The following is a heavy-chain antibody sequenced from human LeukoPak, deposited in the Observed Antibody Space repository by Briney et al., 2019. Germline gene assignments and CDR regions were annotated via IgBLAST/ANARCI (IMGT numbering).Heavy chain of an antibody. D-gene: IGHD3-10*01. J-gene: IGHJ4*02. V-gene: IGHV3-48*03. CDR2: TSSSGSTT. Sequence: PGGSLRLSCAASGFTFRSYEMNWVRQAPGKGLEWVSYTSSSGSTTYYADSVKGRFTISRDNIKNSLYLQMNSLRAEDTAVYYCARVYGSGSYYTYYFDYWGQGTLVTVSS. CDR1: GFTFRSYE. CDR3: ARVYGSGSYYTYYFDY.